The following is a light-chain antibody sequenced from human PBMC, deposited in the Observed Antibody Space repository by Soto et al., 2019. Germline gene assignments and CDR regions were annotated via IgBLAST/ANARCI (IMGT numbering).Light chain of an antibody. Sequence: EIVLTQSPATLYLSPGERATLSCRASQGVSSYLAWYQQKPGQAPRLLIYDASNRATGLPARFSGSGSGTDFTLTISSLEPEDFAVYYCQQRSNWPPGYTFGQGTKLEIK. CDR2: DAS. V-gene: IGKV3-11*01. J-gene: IGKJ2*01. CDR1: QGVSSY. CDR3: QQRSNWPPGYT.